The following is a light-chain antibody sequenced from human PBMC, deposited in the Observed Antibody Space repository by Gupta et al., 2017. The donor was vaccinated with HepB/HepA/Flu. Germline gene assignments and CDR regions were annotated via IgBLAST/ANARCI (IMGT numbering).Light chain of an antibody. CDR2: SAS. CDR1: ESISSW. Sequence: DIQMTQSPSTLSASVGDRVTITCRASESISSWLAWYQQKPGKAPELLIYSASTVQNGVPSRFSGSGSGTEFTLTISSRQPDDFASYYCQQEKSSPITFGGGTKVEIK. J-gene: IGKJ4*01. V-gene: IGKV1-5*03. CDR3: QQEKSSPIT.